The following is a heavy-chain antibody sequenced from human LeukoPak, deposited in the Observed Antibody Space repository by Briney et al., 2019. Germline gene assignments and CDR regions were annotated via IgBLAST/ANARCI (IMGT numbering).Heavy chain of an antibody. D-gene: IGHD3-3*01. Sequence: PGGSLRLSCAASRFTFSSYGMSWVRQAPGKGLEWVSSISGSGGSTYYADSVKGRFTISRDNSKNTLYLQMNNLRAEDTAVYYCARGVLEWLSYYFDYWGQGVLVTVAS. CDR1: RFTFSSYG. J-gene: IGHJ4*02. V-gene: IGHV3-23*01. CDR3: ARGVLEWLSYYFDY. CDR2: ISGSGGST.